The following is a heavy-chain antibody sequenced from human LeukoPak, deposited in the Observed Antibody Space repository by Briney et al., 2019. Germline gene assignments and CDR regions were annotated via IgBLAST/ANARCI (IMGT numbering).Heavy chain of an antibody. Sequence: GESLKISCKGSGYSFTSYWIGWLRQMPGKGLEWMGIIYPGDSETRYSPSFQGQVTISADKSISTAYLQWRSLKASDTAMYYCARRFSSSWYWFDPWGQGTLVTVSS. D-gene: IGHD6-13*01. J-gene: IGHJ5*02. CDR1: GYSFTSYW. V-gene: IGHV5-51*01. CDR3: ARRFSSSWYWFDP. CDR2: IYPGDSET.